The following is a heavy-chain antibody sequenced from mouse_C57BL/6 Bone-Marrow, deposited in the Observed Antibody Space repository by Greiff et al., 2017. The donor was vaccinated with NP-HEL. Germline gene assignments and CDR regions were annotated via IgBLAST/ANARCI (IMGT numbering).Heavy chain of an antibody. J-gene: IGHJ4*01. V-gene: IGHV5-6*01. D-gene: IGHD2-4*01. CDR3: ARTDDLGYAMDY. CDR1: GFTFSSYG. Sequence: EVQLVESGGDLVKPGGSLKLSCAASGFTFSSYGMSWVRQTPDKRLEWVATISSGGSYTYYPDSVKGRFTISRDNAKNTLYLQMSSLKSEDTAMYYCARTDDLGYAMDYWGQGTSVTVSS. CDR2: ISSGGSYT.